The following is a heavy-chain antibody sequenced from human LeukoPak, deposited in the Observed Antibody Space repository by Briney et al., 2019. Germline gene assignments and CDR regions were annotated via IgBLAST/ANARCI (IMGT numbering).Heavy chain of an antibody. J-gene: IGHJ3*02. CDR3: ARENLWFGELYGDAFDI. Sequence: GGSLRLSCAASGYTFSSYSMHWVRQAPGKGLEWVSSISSSSSYIYYADSVQGRFTISRDNAKNSLYLQMNSLRAEDTAAYYCARENLWFGELYGDAFDIWGQGTMVTVSS. CDR1: GYTFSSYS. CDR2: ISSSSSYI. V-gene: IGHV3-21*01. D-gene: IGHD3-10*01.